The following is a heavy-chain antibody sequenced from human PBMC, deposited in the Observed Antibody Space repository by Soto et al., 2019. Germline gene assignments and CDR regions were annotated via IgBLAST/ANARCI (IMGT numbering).Heavy chain of an antibody. D-gene: IGHD3-10*01. CDR3: AKLGFFDGFGELLGYQGLDY. CDR1: GFSFSIYA. J-gene: IGHJ4*02. CDR2: ISGSDGST. Sequence: GGSLRLSCAASGFSFSIYAMSWVRQAPGTGLEWVSAISGSDGSTYYADSVKGRFTISRDNSKNTLYLQMNSLRAEDTAVYYCAKLGFFDGFGELLGYQGLDYWGQGTLVTVSS. V-gene: IGHV3-23*01.